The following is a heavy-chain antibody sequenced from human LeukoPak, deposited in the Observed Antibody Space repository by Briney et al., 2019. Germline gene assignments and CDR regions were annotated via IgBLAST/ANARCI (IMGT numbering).Heavy chain of an antibody. CDR1: GFTFSSYW. J-gene: IGHJ4*02. CDR3: ARDFVVATAFFDY. V-gene: IGHV3-7*01. D-gene: IGHD2-21*02. CDR2: IKQDGSEK. Sequence: PGGSLRLSCAASGFTFSSYWMSWVRQAPGKGLEWLANIKQDGSEKYYVDSVKGRFTISRDNAKNSLYLQMNSLRAEDTAVYYCARDFVVATAFFDYWGQGTLVTVSS.